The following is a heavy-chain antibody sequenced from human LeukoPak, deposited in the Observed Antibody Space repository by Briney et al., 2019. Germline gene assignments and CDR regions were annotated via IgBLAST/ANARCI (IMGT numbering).Heavy chain of an antibody. D-gene: IGHD7-27*01. J-gene: IGHJ4*02. CDR3: AKGLGFLPQFDY. CDR1: GFTFHTEA. V-gene: IGHV3-23*01. Sequence: SGGSLRLSCAVSGFTFHTEAMTWVRQGPGKGLEWVSTISDRGDTTYYTDSVKGRFTISRDNSKNTVYLQMNSPRAEDTALYYCAKGLGFLPQFDYWGQGTLVAVSS. CDR2: ISDRGDTT.